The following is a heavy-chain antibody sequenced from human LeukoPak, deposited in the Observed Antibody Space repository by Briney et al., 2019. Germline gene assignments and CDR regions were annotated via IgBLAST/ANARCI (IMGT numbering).Heavy chain of an antibody. J-gene: IGHJ5*02. CDR3: ARDPSGGKYSSLNWFDP. D-gene: IGHD6-13*01. CDR2: INEDGSEI. Sequence: GGSLRLSCAASGFTFSRSWMTWVRQAPGKGLEWVASINEDGSEIHYVDSVKGRFTISRDNSKNTLYLQMNSLRAEDTAVYYCARDPSGGKYSSLNWFDPWGQGTLVTVSS. CDR1: GFTFSRSW. V-gene: IGHV3-7*01.